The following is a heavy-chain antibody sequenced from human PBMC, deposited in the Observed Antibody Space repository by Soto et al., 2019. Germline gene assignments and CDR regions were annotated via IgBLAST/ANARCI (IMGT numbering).Heavy chain of an antibody. V-gene: IGHV4-59*01. J-gene: IGHJ5*02. CDR2: IYYSGST. CDR1: GGSISSYY. CDR3: ARDIRDIDSASWFDP. Sequence: SETLSLTCTVSGGSISSYYWSWIRQPPGKGLEWIGYIYYSGSTNYNPSLKSRVTISVDTSKNQFSLKLSSVTAADTAVYYCARDIRDIDSASWFDPWGQGTLVTVSS. D-gene: IGHD3-9*01.